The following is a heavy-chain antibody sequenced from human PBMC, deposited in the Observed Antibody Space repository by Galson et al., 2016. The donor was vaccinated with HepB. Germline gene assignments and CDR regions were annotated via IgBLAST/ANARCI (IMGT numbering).Heavy chain of an antibody. CDR2: TYYRSKWYN. V-gene: IGHV6-1*01. CDR3: ARQYSSSSFYYVMDV. J-gene: IGHJ6*02. D-gene: IGHD6-6*01. CDR1: GDSVSSNSAT. Sequence: CAISGDSVSSNSATWNWIRQSPSRGLEWLGWTYYRSKWYNDDAVSVKSRVTINPDTSTNQFSLHLNSVTPEDTAVYYCARQYSSSSFYYVMDVWGQGTTVTVSS.